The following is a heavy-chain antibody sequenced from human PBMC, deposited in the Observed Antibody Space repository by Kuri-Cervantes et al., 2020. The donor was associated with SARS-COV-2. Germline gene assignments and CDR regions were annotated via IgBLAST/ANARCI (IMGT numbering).Heavy chain of an antibody. J-gene: IGHJ4*02. V-gene: IGHV1-69*05. D-gene: IGHD1-26*01. Sequence: SVKVSCKASGGTFSSYAISWVRQAPGQGLEWMGGIIPIFGTANYAQKFQGRVTITTDESTSTAYMELSSLRSEDTAVYYCARERASGWAGDFDYWGQGTPVTVSS. CDR3: ARERASGWAGDFDY. CDR2: IIPIFGTA. CDR1: GGTFSSYA.